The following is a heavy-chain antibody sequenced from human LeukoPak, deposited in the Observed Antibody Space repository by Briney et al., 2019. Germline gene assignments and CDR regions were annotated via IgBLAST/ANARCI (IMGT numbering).Heavy chain of an antibody. CDR2: ISDSAGTT. J-gene: IGHJ4*02. V-gene: IGHV3-23*01. CDR1: GFTFSSYG. Sequence: GGSLRLSCAASGFTFSSYGMSWVRQAPGKGLEWVSGISDSAGTTNYADSVKGRFSVSRDNSKNTLFLQMNSLRDEDTAVYYCARGIDEHSYGPWGYWGQGTLVTVSS. D-gene: IGHD1-26*01. CDR3: ARGIDEHSYGPWGY.